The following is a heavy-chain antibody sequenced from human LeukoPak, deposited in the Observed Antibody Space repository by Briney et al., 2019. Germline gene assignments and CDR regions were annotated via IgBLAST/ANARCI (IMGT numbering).Heavy chain of an antibody. CDR1: GFTFSSYW. J-gene: IGHJ4*02. D-gene: IGHD4-23*01. CDR3: ARGRPHGNDY. V-gene: IGHV3-74*01. CDR2: IASDGSST. Sequence: GGSLRLSCAAPGFTFSSYWMNWVRQAPGKGLVWVSRIASDGSSTTYADSVKGRFSISRDNAKNTLYLQMNSLRVEDTAVYYCARGRPHGNDYWGQGTLVTVSS.